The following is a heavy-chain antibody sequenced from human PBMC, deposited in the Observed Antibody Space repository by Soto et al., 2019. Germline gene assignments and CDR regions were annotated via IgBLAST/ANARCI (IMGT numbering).Heavy chain of an antibody. CDR3: ARDRPLSIAAPFDY. V-gene: IGHV3-33*01. D-gene: IGHD6-6*01. CDR2: IWYDGSNK. Sequence: LRLSCAASGFTFSSYGMHWVRQAPGKGLEWVAVIWYDGSNKYYADSVKGRFTISRDNSKNTLYLQMNSLRAEDTAVYYCARDRPLSIAAPFDYWGQGTLVTVSS. J-gene: IGHJ4*02. CDR1: GFTFSSYG.